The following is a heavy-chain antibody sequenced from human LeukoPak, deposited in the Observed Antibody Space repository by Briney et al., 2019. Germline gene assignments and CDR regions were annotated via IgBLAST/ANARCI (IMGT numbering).Heavy chain of an antibody. J-gene: IGHJ2*01. D-gene: IGHD3-16*01. CDR2: IYSSGST. V-gene: IGHV4-59*08. CDR3: ARLRFSAGRGNWYFDL. Sequence: GSLRLSCAASGFTFSSYWMIWDRQAPGKGLEWIGYIYSSGSTNYNSPLKSRVTISVDTSKNQFSLRLNSVTAADTAVYYCARLRFSAGRGNWYFDLWGRGTLVTVSS. CDR1: GFTFSSYW.